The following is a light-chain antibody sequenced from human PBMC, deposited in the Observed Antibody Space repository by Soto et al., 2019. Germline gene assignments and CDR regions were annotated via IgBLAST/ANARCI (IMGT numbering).Light chain of an antibody. Sequence: EIVLTQSPATLSLSPGERATLSCRASQSISSYLAWYQQKPDQAPRLLIYDASNRATGIPARFSGSGSGTDFTLTIISLEPEEFAVYYCHQRSTWPFTFGPGTKVDIK. CDR3: HQRSTWPFT. CDR1: QSISSY. CDR2: DAS. V-gene: IGKV3-11*01. J-gene: IGKJ3*01.